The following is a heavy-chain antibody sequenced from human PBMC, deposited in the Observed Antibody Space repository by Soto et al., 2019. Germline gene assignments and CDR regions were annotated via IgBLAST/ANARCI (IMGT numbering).Heavy chain of an antibody. D-gene: IGHD3-16*01. V-gene: IGHV4-39*01. J-gene: IGHJ4*02. CDR2: IYYSGST. Sequence: SETLSLTCTVSGGSISSSSYYWGWIRQPPGKGLEWIGSIYYSGSTYYNPSLKSRVTISVDTSKNQFSLKLSSVTAADTAVYYCARGPFSRFDYWGQGTLVTVSS. CDR1: GGSISSSSYY. CDR3: ARGPFSRFDY.